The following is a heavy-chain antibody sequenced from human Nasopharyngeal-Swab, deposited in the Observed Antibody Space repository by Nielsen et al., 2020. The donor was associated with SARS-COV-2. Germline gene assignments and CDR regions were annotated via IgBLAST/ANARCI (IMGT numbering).Heavy chain of an antibody. D-gene: IGHD6-13*01. CDR1: GFTFTDYV. V-gene: IGHV3-21*01. CDR3: ARGGSSFPFDY. CDR2: ISTTSDYI. J-gene: IGHJ4*02. Sequence: GESLKISCAASGFTFTDYVMNWVRQAPGKGLEWVSSISTTSDYIYYADSVKGRFTISRDDANNSLYLQMNSLRAGDTGVYYCARGGSSFPFDYWGPGTLATVSS.